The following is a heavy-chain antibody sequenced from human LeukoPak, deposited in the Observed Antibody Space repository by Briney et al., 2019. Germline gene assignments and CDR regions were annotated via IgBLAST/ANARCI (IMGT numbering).Heavy chain of an antibody. CDR3: ARDAETFVVVPAAPGY. J-gene: IGHJ4*02. CDR2: IIPIFGTA. V-gene: IGHV1-69*13. Sequence: ASVKVSCKASGGTFGSYAISWVRQAPGQGLEWMGGIIPIFGTANYAQKFQGRVTITADESTSTAYMELSSLRSEDTAVYYCARDAETFVVVPAAPGYWGQGTLVTVSS. D-gene: IGHD2-2*01. CDR1: GGTFGSYA.